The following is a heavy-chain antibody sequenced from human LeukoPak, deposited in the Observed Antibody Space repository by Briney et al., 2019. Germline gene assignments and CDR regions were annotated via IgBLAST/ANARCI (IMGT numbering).Heavy chain of an antibody. Sequence: GGSLRLSCAASGFTFSSYSMNWVRQAPGKGLEWVSSISSSSSYVYYADSVKGRFTISRDNAKNSLYLQMNSLRAEDTAVYYCAREGGSIYFDYWGQGTLVTVSS. CDR3: AREGGSIYFDY. V-gene: IGHV3-21*01. J-gene: IGHJ4*02. CDR2: ISSSSSYV. D-gene: IGHD1-26*01. CDR1: GFTFSSYS.